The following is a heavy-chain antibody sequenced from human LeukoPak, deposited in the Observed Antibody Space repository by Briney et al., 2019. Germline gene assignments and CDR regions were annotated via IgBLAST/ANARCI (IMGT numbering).Heavy chain of an antibody. Sequence: TGGSLRLSCAASGFTFSSAWMSWVRQAPGKGLEWVGHIKSRTDGGTTDYAAPVKGRFTISRDDSTNTLYLQMNSLETEDTAVYYCTAPRGPRNGYYLSDYWGQGTLITVSS. J-gene: IGHJ4*02. CDR2: IKSRTDGGTT. D-gene: IGHD3-22*01. V-gene: IGHV3-15*01. CDR1: GFTFSSAW. CDR3: TAPRGPRNGYYLSDY.